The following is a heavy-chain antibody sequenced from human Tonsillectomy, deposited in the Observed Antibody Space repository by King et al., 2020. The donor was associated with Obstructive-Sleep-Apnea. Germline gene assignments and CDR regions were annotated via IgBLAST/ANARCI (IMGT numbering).Heavy chain of an antibody. D-gene: IGHD3-10*01. Sequence: QLVQSGGEVKKPGASVRVSCKASGVYFKTYGLSWVRQAPGQGVEWMGWSSGQHGDTNYSQRLRGRVVMTADTTTSTAYMELSSLTPDDTAVYYCARDLFYYNSGTSYEDTFDIWGQGTMVTGSS. CDR2: SSGQHGDT. V-gene: IGHV1-18*01. CDR1: GVYFKTYG. CDR3: ARDLFYYNSGTSYEDTFDI. J-gene: IGHJ3*02.